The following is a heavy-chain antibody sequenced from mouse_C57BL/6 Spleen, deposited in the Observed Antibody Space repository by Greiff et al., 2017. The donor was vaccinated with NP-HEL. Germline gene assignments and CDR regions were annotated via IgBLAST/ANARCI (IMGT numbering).Heavy chain of an antibody. CDR3: TRGIITTVPFAY. J-gene: IGHJ3*01. V-gene: IGHV1-15*01. Sequence: QVQLQQSGAELVRPGASVTLSCKASGYTFTDYEMHWVKQTPVHGLEWIGAIDPETGGTAYNQKFKGKAILTADKSSSPAYMELRSLTSEDSAVYYCTRGIITTVPFAYWGQGTLVTVSA. D-gene: IGHD1-1*01. CDR1: GYTFTDYE. CDR2: IDPETGGT.